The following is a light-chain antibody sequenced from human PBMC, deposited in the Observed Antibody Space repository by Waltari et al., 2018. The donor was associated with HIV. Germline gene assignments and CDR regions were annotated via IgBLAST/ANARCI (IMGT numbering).Light chain of an antibody. Sequence: DILLTQSPSFLSASVGDRVTISCRAGQGIRNYLAWYQQKPGRAPKLLIYCASTLQSGVPSIFSGSGSGTQFTLTINTLQPEDFATYYCQQQNTYPLTFGPGT. CDR2: CAS. J-gene: IGKJ3*01. V-gene: IGKV1-9*01. CDR1: QGIRNY. CDR3: QQQNTYPLT.